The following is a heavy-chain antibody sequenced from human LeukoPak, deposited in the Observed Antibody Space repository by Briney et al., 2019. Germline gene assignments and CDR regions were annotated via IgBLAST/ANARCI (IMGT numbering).Heavy chain of an antibody. CDR3: ARGHSSSWYSSMLPYPRLPTDY. V-gene: IGHV1-8*03. J-gene: IGHJ4*02. CDR1: GYTFTSYD. Sequence: GASVKVSCKASGYTFTSYDINWVRQATGQGLEWMGWMNPNSGNTGYAQKSQGRVTITRNTSISTAYMELSSLRSEDTAVYYCARGHSSSWYSSMLPYPRLPTDYWGQGTLVTVSS. D-gene: IGHD6-13*01. CDR2: MNPNSGNT.